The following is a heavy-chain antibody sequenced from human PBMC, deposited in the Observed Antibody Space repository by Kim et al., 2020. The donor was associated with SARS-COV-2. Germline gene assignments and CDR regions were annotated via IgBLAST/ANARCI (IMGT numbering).Heavy chain of an antibody. CDR1: GFTFSSYA. CDR2: ITYDGNFK. Sequence: GGSLRLSCAASGFTFSSYAMNWVRQAPGEGLEWVGGITYDGNFKYYADSVKGRFTFSRDNSKNKLYLQIYSRRAEDTAAYYCARSPLRRYDS. CDR3: ARSPLRRYDS. J-gene: IGHJ5*01. V-gene: IGHV3-30*04.